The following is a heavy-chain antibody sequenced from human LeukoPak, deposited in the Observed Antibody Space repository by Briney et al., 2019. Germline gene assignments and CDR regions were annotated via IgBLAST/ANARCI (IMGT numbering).Heavy chain of an antibody. J-gene: IGHJ3*02. D-gene: IGHD6-19*01. CDR3: ATDRVRLGLGIPVPGREIGALEM. V-gene: IGHV1-24*01. CDR1: GYTLTELG. CDR2: FNPEDGET. Sequence: ATVKVSCKVSGYTLTELGMHWVRQTPGRGLEWMGGFNPEDGETVYAETFQDRVTMTEDTSTDTAYMEPSSLRSEDTAVYYCATDRVRLGLGIPVPGREIGALEMWGQGTMVTVSS.